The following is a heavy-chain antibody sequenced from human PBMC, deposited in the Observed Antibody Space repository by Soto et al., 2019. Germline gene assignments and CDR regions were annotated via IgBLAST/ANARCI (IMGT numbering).Heavy chain of an antibody. Sequence: QVQLQQSGPGLVKPSETLSLTCTVSGGSISTYYWSWVRQPPGKGLEWMGHIFYGGATDYSPSLKSRLTITSGTPKSQISLKLTSVTAADTAVYYCARDMREYCNSSSCYRDAFAIWGQGTMVTVSS. D-gene: IGHD2-2*01. CDR1: GGSISTYY. V-gene: IGHV4-59*01. CDR3: ARDMREYCNSSSCYRDAFAI. CDR2: IFYGGAT. J-gene: IGHJ3*02.